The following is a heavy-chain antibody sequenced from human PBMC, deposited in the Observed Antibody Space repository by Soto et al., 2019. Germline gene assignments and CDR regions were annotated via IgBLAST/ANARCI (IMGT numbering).Heavy chain of an antibody. CDR3: ARQIYDSDTGPNFQYYFDS. CDR1: GYSFAGYW. V-gene: IGHV5-10-1*01. CDR2: IDPSDSQT. J-gene: IGHJ4*02. Sequence: LGESLKISCKGSGYSFAGYWITWVRQKPGKGLEWMGRIDPSDSQTYYSPSFRGHVTISATKSITTVFLQWSSLRASDTAMYHCARQIYDSDTGPNFQYYFDSWGQGTPVTVSS. D-gene: IGHD3-22*01.